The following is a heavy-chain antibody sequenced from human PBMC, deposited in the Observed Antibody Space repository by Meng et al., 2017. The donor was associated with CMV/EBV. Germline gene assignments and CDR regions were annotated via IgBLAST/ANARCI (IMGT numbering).Heavy chain of an antibody. Sequence: SGYTFTGYYMHSVRQAPGQGLEWMGWINPNSGGTNYAQKFQGRVTMTRDTSISTAYMELSRLRSDDTAVYYCAREWVVPAAIDWFDPWGQGTLVTVSS. CDR3: AREWVVPAAIDWFDP. D-gene: IGHD2-2*01. CDR2: INPNSGGT. J-gene: IGHJ5*02. CDR1: GYTFTGYY. V-gene: IGHV1-2*02.